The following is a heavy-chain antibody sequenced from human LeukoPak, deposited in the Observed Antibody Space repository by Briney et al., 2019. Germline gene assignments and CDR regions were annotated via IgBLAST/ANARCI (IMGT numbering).Heavy chain of an antibody. Sequence: KSSETLSLTCTVSGGSISSSSYYWGWIRQPPGKGLEWIGSIYYSGSTYYNPSLKSRVTISVDTSKNQFSLKLSSVTAADTAVYYCARSGEWELLATYDYWGQGTLVTVSS. CDR3: ARSGEWELLATYDY. CDR2: IYYSGST. J-gene: IGHJ4*02. V-gene: IGHV4-39*07. CDR1: GGSISSSSYY. D-gene: IGHD1-26*01.